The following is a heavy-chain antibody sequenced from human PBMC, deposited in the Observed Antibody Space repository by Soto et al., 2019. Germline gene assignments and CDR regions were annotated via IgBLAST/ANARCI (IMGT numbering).Heavy chain of an antibody. CDR3: ARLMYYDYVWGSYRYTGERMFFDY. V-gene: IGHV4-39*01. Sequence: SETLSLTCTVSGGSISSSSYYWGWIRQPPGKGLEWIGSIYYSGSTYYNPSLKSRVTISVDTSKNQFSLKLSSVTAADTAVYYCARLMYYDYVWGSYRYTGERMFFDYWGQGTLVTVSS. CDR1: GGSISSSSYY. CDR2: IYYSGST. D-gene: IGHD3-16*02. J-gene: IGHJ4*02.